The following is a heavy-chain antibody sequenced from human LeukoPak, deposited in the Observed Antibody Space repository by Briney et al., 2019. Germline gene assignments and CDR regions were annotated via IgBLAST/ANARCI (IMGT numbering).Heavy chain of an antibody. D-gene: IGHD3-10*01. J-gene: IGHJ4*02. CDR3: ARGTVTMVDY. V-gene: IGHV3-66*01. CDR2: IYSGGST. CDR1: GFTFSSYG. Sequence: SGGSLRLSCAASGFTFSSYGMHWVRQAPGRGLEWVSVIYSGGSTYYADSVKGRFTISRDNSKNTLFLQMNSLRAGDTAVYYCARGTVTMVDYWGQGTLVTVSS.